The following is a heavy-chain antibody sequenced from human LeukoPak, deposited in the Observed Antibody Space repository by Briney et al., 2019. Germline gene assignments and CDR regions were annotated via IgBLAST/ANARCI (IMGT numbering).Heavy chain of an antibody. D-gene: IGHD3-3*01. CDR2: ISSSSSYI. V-gene: IGHV3-21*01. J-gene: IGHJ5*02. Sequence: GRSLRLSCEASEFTFSNYGMHWVRQAPGKGLEWVSSISSSSSYIYYADSVKGRFTISRDNAKNSLYLQMNSLRAEDTAVYYCARDRKSPYYDFWAWGQGTLVTVSS. CDR3: ARDRKSPYYDFWA. CDR1: EFTFSNYG.